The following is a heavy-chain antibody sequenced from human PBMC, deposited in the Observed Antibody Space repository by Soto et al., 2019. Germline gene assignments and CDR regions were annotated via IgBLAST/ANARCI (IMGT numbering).Heavy chain of an antibody. V-gene: IGHV3-7*01. D-gene: IGHD3-10*01. CDR1: GSTFSNFG. J-gene: IGHJ4*02. CDR2: IKQDGSEK. Sequence: EVQLVESGGGLVQPGGSLSLPCAASGSTFSNFGMPWVRQAPGRGLEWGANIKQDGSEKYYVDSVKGRSTISRDNAKNSVYLHMDSLRVEDTAVYYCARVEGGYYGSGSYGFDYWGQGSLVTVSS. CDR3: ARVEGGYYGSGSYGFDY.